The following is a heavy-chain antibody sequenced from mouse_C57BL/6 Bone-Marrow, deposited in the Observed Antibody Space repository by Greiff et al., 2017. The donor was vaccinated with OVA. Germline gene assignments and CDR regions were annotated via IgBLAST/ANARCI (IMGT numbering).Heavy chain of an antibody. CDR1: GYTFTDHT. Sequence: QVQLKESDAELVKPGASVKISCKVSGYTFTDHTIHWMKQRPEQGLEWIGYIYPRDGSTKYNEKFKGKATLTADKSSSTAYMQLNSLTSEDSAVYFCARRGLYDGYYAFFAYWGQGTLVTVSA. J-gene: IGHJ3*01. CDR2: IYPRDGST. V-gene: IGHV1-78*01. D-gene: IGHD2-3*01. CDR3: ARRGLYDGYYAFFAY.